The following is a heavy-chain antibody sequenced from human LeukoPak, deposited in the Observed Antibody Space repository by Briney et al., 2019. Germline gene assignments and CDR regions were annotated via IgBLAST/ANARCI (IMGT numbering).Heavy chain of an antibody. J-gene: IGHJ6*02. CDR1: GFTFSDYY. Sequence: PGGSLRLSCAASGFTFSDYYMSWIRQAPGEGLEWVANIKQDGSEKYYVDSVKSRFTISRDNAKNSLYLQMNSLRAEDTAVYYCARDPYYYDSSGHSYYYYYGMDVWGQGTTVTVSS. CDR2: IKQDGSEK. CDR3: ARDPYYYDSSGHSYYYYYGMDV. D-gene: IGHD3-22*01. V-gene: IGHV3-7*01.